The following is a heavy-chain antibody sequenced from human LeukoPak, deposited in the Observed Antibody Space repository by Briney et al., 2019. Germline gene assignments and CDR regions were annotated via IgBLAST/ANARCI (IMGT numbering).Heavy chain of an antibody. CDR3: AKDYCSSTSCYFVY. Sequence: GGSLRLSCAASGFTFSSYAMSWVRQAPGKGLEWVSAISGSGGSTYYADPVKGRFTISRDNSKNTLYLQMNSLRAEDTAIYYCAKDYCSSTSCYFVYWGQGTLVTVSS. D-gene: IGHD2-2*01. CDR1: GFTFSSYA. J-gene: IGHJ4*02. CDR2: ISGSGGST. V-gene: IGHV3-23*01.